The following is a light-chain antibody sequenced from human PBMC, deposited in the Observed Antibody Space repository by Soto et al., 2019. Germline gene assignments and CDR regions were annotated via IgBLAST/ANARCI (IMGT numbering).Light chain of an antibody. CDR2: DVS. CDR3: QQYGSVT. J-gene: IGKJ5*01. V-gene: IGKV1-5*01. CDR1: QSINAW. Sequence: DIHMTQAPSTLSASVGDRVTITCRASQSINAWLAWYQQKPGKAPKLLIYDVSTLASGVPSRFSGSASGTEFTLTISRLEPEDFAVYYCQQYGSVTFGQGTRLEIK.